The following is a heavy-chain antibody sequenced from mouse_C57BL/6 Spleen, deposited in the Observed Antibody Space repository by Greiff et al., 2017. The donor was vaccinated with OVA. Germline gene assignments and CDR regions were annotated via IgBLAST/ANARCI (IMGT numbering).Heavy chain of an antibody. J-gene: IGHJ3*01. CDR1: GFTFSSYA. CDR3: ARDSIDSSGYRFAY. D-gene: IGHD3-2*02. Sequence: EVKLVESGGGLVKPGGSLKLSCAASGFTFSSYAMSWVRQTPEKRLEWVATISDGGSYTYYPDNVKGRFTISRDNAKNNLYLQMSHLKSEDTAMYYCARDSIDSSGYRFAYWGQGTLVTVSA. CDR2: ISDGGSYT. V-gene: IGHV5-4*01.